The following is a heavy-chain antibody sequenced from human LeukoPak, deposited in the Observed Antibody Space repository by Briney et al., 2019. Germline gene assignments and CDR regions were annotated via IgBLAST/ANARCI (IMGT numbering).Heavy chain of an antibody. J-gene: IGHJ4*02. V-gene: IGHV1-18*01. Sequence: ASVKVSCKASGSTFASFAFSWVRQAPGQGLEWMGWISPYNGNAKYAQNLQGRVTMTADTSTRTVYMELSRLRSEDTAVYYCARDDSGTKRGWMEYWGLGTLVTVSS. CDR1: GSTFASFA. D-gene: IGHD1-26*01. CDR2: ISPYNGNA. CDR3: ARDDSGTKRGWMEY.